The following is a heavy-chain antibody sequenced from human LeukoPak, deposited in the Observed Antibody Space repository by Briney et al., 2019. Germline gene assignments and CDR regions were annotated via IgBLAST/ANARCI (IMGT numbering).Heavy chain of an antibody. Sequence: SVKVSCKASGGTFSSYAISWVRQAPGQGREWMGRIIPIFGIANYAQKFQGRVTITADKSTSTAYMELSSLRSEDTAVYYCAGGDCSSTSCYHYYYGMDVWGQGTTVTVSS. CDR1: GGTFSSYA. CDR3: AGGDCSSTSCYHYYYGMDV. J-gene: IGHJ6*02. CDR2: IIPIFGIA. V-gene: IGHV1-69*04. D-gene: IGHD2-2*01.